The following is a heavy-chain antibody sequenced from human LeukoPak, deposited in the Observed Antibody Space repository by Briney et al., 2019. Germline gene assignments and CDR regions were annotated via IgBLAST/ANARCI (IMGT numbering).Heavy chain of an antibody. D-gene: IGHD4-23*01. V-gene: IGHV3-23*01. Sequence: GGSLRLSCAASGFTFSNAWMSWVRQAPGRGLEWVSGISDSGDDLTYYAEYVKGRFTISRDNSKNTMDLQMNSLRAEDTAVYYCARVIGGNENDAFDIWGQGTMVTVSS. CDR1: GFTFSNAW. J-gene: IGHJ3*02. CDR3: ARVIGGNENDAFDI. CDR2: ISDSGDDLT.